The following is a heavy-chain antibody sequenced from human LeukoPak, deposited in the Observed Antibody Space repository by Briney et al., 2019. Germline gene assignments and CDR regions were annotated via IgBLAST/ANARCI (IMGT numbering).Heavy chain of an antibody. J-gene: IGHJ6*03. V-gene: IGHV1-2*02. D-gene: IGHD3-3*01. CDR1: GYTFTGYY. CDR3: ARDHSNDFWSGSGPLYYMDV. CDR2: INPNSGGT. Sequence: ASVKVSCKASGYTFTGYYMHWVRQAPGQGLEWMGWINPNSGGTNYAQKFQGRVTMTRDTSISTAYMELSRLRSDDTAVYYCARDHSNDFWSGSGPLYYMDVWGKGTTVTVSS.